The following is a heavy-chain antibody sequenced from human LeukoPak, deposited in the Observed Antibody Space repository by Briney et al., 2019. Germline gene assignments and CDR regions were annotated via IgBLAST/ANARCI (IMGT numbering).Heavy chain of an antibody. CDR2: IIPILGIA. J-gene: IGHJ6*02. CDR3: ATRVGATREAYYYGMDV. Sequence: GASVKVSCKASGGTFSSYAISWVRQAPRQGLEWMGRIIPILGIANYAQKFQGRVTITADKSTSTAYMELSSLRSEDTAVYYCATRVGATREAYYYGMDVWGQGTTVTVSS. V-gene: IGHV1-69*04. D-gene: IGHD1-26*01. CDR1: GGTFSSYA.